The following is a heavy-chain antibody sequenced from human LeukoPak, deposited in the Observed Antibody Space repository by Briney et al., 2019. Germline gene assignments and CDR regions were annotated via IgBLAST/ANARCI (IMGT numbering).Heavy chain of an antibody. Sequence: GRSLRLSCAASGFTFDDYAMHWVRHAPGKGLEWVSGISWNSGSIVYADSVKGRFTISRDNAKNSLYLQMNSLSAEDTALYYCAKGTHKDGDYVGGSMDVWGKGTTVTVSS. CDR2: ISWNSGSI. CDR1: GFTFDDYA. V-gene: IGHV3-9*01. CDR3: AKGTHKDGDYVGGSMDV. D-gene: IGHD4-17*01. J-gene: IGHJ6*03.